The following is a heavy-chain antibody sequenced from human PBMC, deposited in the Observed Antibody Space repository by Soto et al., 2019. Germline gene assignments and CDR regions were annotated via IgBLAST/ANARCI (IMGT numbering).Heavy chain of an antibody. D-gene: IGHD2-2*01. CDR3: ARESSIYRDGREFDY. Sequence: ETLSLTCTVSGGSISSYDWSWIRQPPGKGLEWIGYIYYSGSTNYNPSLKSRVTISVDTYKNQFSLKLSSVTAADTAVYYCARESSIYRDGREFDYWGQGTLVTV. J-gene: IGHJ4*02. V-gene: IGHV4-59*01. CDR1: GGSISSYD. CDR2: IYYSGST.